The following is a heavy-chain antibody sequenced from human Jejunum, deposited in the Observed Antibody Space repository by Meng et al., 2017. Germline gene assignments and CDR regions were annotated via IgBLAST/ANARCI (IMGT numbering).Heavy chain of an antibody. CDR1: VGSISSSSYY. CDR3: ARTFVRGVNDY. V-gene: IGHV4-39*07. CDR2: IYYSGST. J-gene: IGHJ4*02. Sequence: SETLSLICTVSVGSISSSSYYWGWIRQPPGKGLEWIGSIYYSGSTYYNPSLKSRVTILVDTSKNQFSLKLSSVTAADTAVYYCARTFVRGVNDYWGQGTLVTVSS. D-gene: IGHD3-10*01.